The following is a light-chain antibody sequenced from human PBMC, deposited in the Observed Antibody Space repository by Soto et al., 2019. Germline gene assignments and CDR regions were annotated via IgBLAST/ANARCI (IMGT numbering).Light chain of an antibody. V-gene: IGKV1-39*01. CDR2: DGS. J-gene: IGKJ1*01. CDR3: QQSYGTPPT. CDR1: NF. Sequence: NFLHWYQQKDGKAPKLLISDGSTLQSGVPSRFSGSGSATDFTLTISSLQTEDFATYYCQQSYGTPPTFGQGTKVDIK.